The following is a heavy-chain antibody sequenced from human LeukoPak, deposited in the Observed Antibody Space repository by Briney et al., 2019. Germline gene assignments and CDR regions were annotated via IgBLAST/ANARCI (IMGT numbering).Heavy chain of an antibody. D-gene: IGHD2-2*02. CDR1: GYTFTNYG. J-gene: IGHJ4*02. Sequence: ASVKVPCKASGYTFTNYGISWVRQAPGQGLDWMGWISAYNGNTNYAQKFQGRVTMTTDTSTSTGYMELRSLRSDDTAVYYCARVCSSASCYNNYWGQGTLVTVSS. CDR3: ARVCSSASCYNNY. V-gene: IGHV1-18*01. CDR2: ISAYNGNT.